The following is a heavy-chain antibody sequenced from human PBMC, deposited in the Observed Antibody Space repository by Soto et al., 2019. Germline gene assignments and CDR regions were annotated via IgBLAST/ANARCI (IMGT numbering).Heavy chain of an antibody. V-gene: IGHV3-21*01. J-gene: IGHJ6*02. D-gene: IGHD1-7*01. Sequence: LRLSCAASGFTFSSYSMNWVRQAPGKGLEWVSSISSSSSYIYYADSVKGRFTISRDNAKNSLYLQTNSLRAEDTAVYYCARGGELLYYYYYGMDVWGQGTTVTVSS. CDR1: GFTFSSYS. CDR3: ARGGELLYYYYYGMDV. CDR2: ISSSSSYI.